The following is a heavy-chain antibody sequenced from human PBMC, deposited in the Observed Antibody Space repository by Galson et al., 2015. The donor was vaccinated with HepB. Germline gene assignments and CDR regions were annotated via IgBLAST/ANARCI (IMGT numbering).Heavy chain of an antibody. J-gene: IGHJ4*02. Sequence: SLRLSCAATGFTFSSLGMTWVRQAPGEGLECVAAIGVNARRTDYADSVKGRFTISRDNSRSMLYLQMNNLRAEDTAVYYCAKGTTDVDYWGQGTLVTVSS. CDR1: GFTFSSLG. CDR3: AKGTTDVDY. CDR2: IGVNARRT. D-gene: IGHD1-1*01. V-gene: IGHV3-23*01.